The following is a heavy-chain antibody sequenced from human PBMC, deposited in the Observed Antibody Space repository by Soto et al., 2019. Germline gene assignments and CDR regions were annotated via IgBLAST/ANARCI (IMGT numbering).Heavy chain of an antibody. CDR3: AKDISDWCQGYFDY. J-gene: IGHJ4*02. CDR2: INNSGGTI. Sequence: EVQLLESGGGLVQPGGSLRLSCEASGITFSNYAMSWVRQAPGKGLEWVSIINNSGGTIYYADSVKGRFTISRDNSKNTLYLQMNRLRAEDTAVYHWAKDISDWCQGYFDYWGQGTLVTVSS. D-gene: IGHD6-19*01. CDR1: GITFSNYA. V-gene: IGHV3-23*01.